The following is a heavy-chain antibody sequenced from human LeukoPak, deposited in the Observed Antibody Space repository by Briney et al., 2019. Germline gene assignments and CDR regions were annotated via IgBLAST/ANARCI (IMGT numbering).Heavy chain of an antibody. Sequence: PGGSLRLSCAASGFTFSSYSMNWVRQAPGKGLEWVSYISSSSSTIYYADSVKGRFTISRDNAKNSLYLQMNSLRDEDTAVYYCARTSEVYYYDSSGYYFPDYWGQGTLVTVSS. J-gene: IGHJ4*02. CDR3: ARTSEVYYYDSSGYYFPDY. D-gene: IGHD3-22*01. CDR2: ISSSSSTI. CDR1: GFTFSSYS. V-gene: IGHV3-48*02.